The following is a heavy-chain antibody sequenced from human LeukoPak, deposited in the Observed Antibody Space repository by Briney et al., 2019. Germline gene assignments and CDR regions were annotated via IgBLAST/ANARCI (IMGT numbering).Heavy chain of an antibody. CDR3: AKDLVGYSSGWVLDY. V-gene: IGHV3-30*18. J-gene: IGHJ4*02. CDR2: ISYDGSNK. CDR1: GFTFSSYG. Sequence: GRSLRLSCAASGFTFSSYGMHWVRQAPGKGLEWVAVISYDGSNKYYADSVKGRFTISRDNSKNTLYLQMNSLRAEDTAVYYCAKDLVGYSSGWVLDYWGQGTLVTVSS. D-gene: IGHD6-19*01.